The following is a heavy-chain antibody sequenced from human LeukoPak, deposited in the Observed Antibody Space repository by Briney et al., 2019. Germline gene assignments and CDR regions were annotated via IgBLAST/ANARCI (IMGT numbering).Heavy chain of an antibody. CDR3: ARDVAGARSY. D-gene: IGHD3-10*01. V-gene: IGHV3-74*01. CDR1: EFTFSNYA. J-gene: IGHJ4*02. CDR2: IDTDGRTT. Sequence: GGSLRLSCAASEFTFSNYAMNWVRQAPGKGLEWVSRIDTDGRTTNYADSVKGRFTIYRDNVQNTLFLQMNSLTVEDTAVYYCARDVAGARSYWGQGALVTVSS.